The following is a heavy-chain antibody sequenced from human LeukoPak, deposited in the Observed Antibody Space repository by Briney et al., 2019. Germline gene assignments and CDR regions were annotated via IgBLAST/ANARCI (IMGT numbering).Heavy chain of an antibody. V-gene: IGHV3-9*01. Sequence: GGSLRLSCAASGFSFDDYAMHWVRQAPGKGLEWVSGISWNSGSIGYADSVKGRFTTSRDNAKNSLYLQMNSLRAEDTAFYYCAKGPSVSGYFDYWGQGTLVTVSS. J-gene: IGHJ4*02. D-gene: IGHD3-3*01. CDR3: AKGPSVSGYFDY. CDR2: ISWNSGSI. CDR1: GFSFDDYA.